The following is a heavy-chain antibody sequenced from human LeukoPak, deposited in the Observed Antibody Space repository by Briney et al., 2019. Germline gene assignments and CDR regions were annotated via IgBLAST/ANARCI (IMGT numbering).Heavy chain of an antibody. Sequence: GGSLRLSCAASGFTFSSYSMNWVRQAPGKGLEWVSYISSSSSTIYYADSVKGRFTIPRDNAKNSLYLQMNSLMPEDTAVYYCARVRLGYKYAEDAFDFWGHGTMVTVSS. CDR3: ARVRLGYKYAEDAFDF. D-gene: IGHD5-12*01. CDR1: GFTFSSYS. V-gene: IGHV3-48*01. J-gene: IGHJ3*01. CDR2: ISSSSSTI.